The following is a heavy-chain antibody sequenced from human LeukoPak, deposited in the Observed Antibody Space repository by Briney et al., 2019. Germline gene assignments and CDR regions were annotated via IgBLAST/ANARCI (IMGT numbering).Heavy chain of an antibody. D-gene: IGHD4-17*01. CDR2: IYSGGST. CDR1: GFTVSSNY. V-gene: IGHV3-53*01. J-gene: IGHJ5*02. CDR3: ARVTTVPSPFDP. Sequence: GGSLRLSCAASGFTVSSNYMSWVRQAPGKGLEWVSVIYSGGSTYYADSVKGRFTISRDNAKNSLYLRMNSLRAEDTAVYYCARVTTVPSPFDPWGQGTLVTVSS.